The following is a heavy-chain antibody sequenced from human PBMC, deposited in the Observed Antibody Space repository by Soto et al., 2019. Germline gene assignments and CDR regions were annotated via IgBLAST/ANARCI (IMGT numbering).Heavy chain of an antibody. CDR3: ARTTTVVTSNFDY. D-gene: IGHD4-17*01. V-gene: IGHV3-30*03. Sequence: GGSLRLSCAASGFTFSSYGMHWVRQAPGKGLEWVAVISYDGSNKYYADSVKGRFTISRDNSKNTLYLQMNSLRAEDTAVYYCARTTTVVTSNFDYWGQGTLVTVSS. CDR1: GFTFSSYG. J-gene: IGHJ4*02. CDR2: ISYDGSNK.